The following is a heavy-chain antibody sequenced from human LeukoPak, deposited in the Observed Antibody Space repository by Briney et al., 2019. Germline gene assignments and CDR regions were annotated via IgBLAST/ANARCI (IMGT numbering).Heavy chain of an antibody. CDR2: ISAYNGNT. CDR3: AREVLRYFDWPLDY. V-gene: IGHV1-18*01. Sequence: GASVKVSCKASGYTFTSYGISWVRQAPGLGLEWMGWISAYNGNTNYAQKLQGRVTMTTDTSTSTAYMELRSLRSDDTAVYYCAREVLRYFDWPLDYWGQGTLVTVSS. J-gene: IGHJ4*02. D-gene: IGHD3-9*01. CDR1: GYTFTSYG.